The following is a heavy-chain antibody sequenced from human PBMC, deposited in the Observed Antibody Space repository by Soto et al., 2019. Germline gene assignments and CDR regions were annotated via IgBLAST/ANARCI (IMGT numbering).Heavy chain of an antibody. CDR2: ISAYIGNA. V-gene: IGHV1-18*01. CDR1: GGTFSSYA. D-gene: IGHD3-10*01. Sequence: GASVKVSCKASGGTFSSYAISWVRQAPGQGLEWMGGISAYIGNANYAQKFQGRVTMTTDTSTSTAYMELRSLRSDDTAVYYCARDRGSRGHYYYYYGMDVWGQGTTVTVSS. CDR3: ARDRGSRGHYYYYYGMDV. J-gene: IGHJ6*02.